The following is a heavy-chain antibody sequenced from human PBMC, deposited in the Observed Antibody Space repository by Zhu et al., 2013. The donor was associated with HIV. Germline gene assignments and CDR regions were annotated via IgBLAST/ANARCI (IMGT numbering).Heavy chain of an antibody. CDR3: AKIGADYGEDY. D-gene: IGHD4-17*01. Sequence: EVQLLESGGGLVQPGESLRLSCAASGFTFSSYAMSWVRQAPGKGLEWVSTISGSGTKTYYADSVKGRFTISRDNSKKTLYVQMNSLRAEDTAVYLCAKIGADYGEDYWGQGTPVTVSS. J-gene: IGHJ4*02. CDR1: GFTFSSYA. CDR2: ISGSGTKT. V-gene: IGHV3-23*01.